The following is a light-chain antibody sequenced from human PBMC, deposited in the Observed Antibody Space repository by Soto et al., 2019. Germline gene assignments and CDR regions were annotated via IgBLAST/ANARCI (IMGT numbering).Light chain of an antibody. CDR1: QSVSSSF. CDR3: QQYYSSLA. CDR2: GAS. Sequence: DIVLTQSPASLSLPPGERATLSCRASQSVSSSFLAWYQPKPGQAPRLLIYGASRGATGIADRFTGSGSGSDFTLTISRLEPELLAVYDGQQYYSSLAFGLGTKVEIK. J-gene: IGKJ1*01. V-gene: IGKV3-20*01.